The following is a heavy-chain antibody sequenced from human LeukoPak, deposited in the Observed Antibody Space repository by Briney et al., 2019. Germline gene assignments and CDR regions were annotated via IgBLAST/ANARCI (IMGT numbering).Heavy chain of an antibody. CDR1: GFTFSSYW. CDR2: IKQDGSEK. V-gene: IGHV3-7*01. Sequence: GGSLRLSCAASGFTFSSYWMSWVRQAPGKGLEWVANIKQDGSEKYYVDSVKGRFTISRDNAKNSLYLQMNSLRAEDTAAYYCARDSMVRGVPHLGWFDPWGQGTLVTVSS. CDR3: ARDSMVRGVPHLGWFDP. J-gene: IGHJ5*02. D-gene: IGHD3-10*01.